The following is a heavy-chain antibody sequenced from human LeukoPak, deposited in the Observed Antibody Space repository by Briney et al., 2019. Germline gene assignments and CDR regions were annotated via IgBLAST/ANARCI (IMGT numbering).Heavy chain of an antibody. Sequence: PGGSLRLSCAASGFTFDDYGMSWVRQAPGKGLEWVSGINWNGGSTGYADSVKGRFTISRDNAKNSLYLQMNSLRAEDMALYYCAKAYYYGSGTNAFDIWGQGTMVTVSS. CDR2: INWNGGST. CDR1: GFTFDDYG. D-gene: IGHD3-10*01. J-gene: IGHJ3*02. V-gene: IGHV3-20*04. CDR3: AKAYYYGSGTNAFDI.